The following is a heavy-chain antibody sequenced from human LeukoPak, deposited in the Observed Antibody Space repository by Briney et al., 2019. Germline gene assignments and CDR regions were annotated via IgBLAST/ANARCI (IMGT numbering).Heavy chain of an antibody. CDR2: INHSGST. CDR1: GGSLSVYY. CDR3: ARGPRIFWSGYYWYYYYYMDV. D-gene: IGHD3-3*01. Sequence: PSETLSLTCAVYGGSLSVYYWSWLRQPPGKGLEWIGEINHSGSTNYNPSLKSRVTISVDTSKNQFSLKPSSVTAADTAVYYCARGPRIFWSGYYWYYYYYMDVWGKGTTVTVSS. V-gene: IGHV4-34*01. J-gene: IGHJ6*03.